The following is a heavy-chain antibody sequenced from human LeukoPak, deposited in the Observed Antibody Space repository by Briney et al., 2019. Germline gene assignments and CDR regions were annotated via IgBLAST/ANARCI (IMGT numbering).Heavy chain of an antibody. Sequence: SETLSLTCAVYGGSFSGYYWSWIRQPPGKGLEWIGEINHSGSTNYNPSLKSRVTISVDTSKNRFSLKLSSVTAADTAVYYCATSIAVATNWFDPWGQGTLVTVSS. D-gene: IGHD6-19*01. CDR3: ATSIAVATNWFDP. V-gene: IGHV4-34*01. CDR1: GGSFSGYY. CDR2: INHSGST. J-gene: IGHJ5*02.